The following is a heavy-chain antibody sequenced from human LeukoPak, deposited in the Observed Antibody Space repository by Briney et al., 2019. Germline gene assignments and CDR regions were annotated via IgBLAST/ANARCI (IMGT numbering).Heavy chain of an antibody. V-gene: IGHV1-18*01. Sequence: GESLKISCKASGYTFTSYGINWVRQAPGQGLEWMGWISAYNGNTNYAQKLQGRVTMTTDTSTSTAYMELRSLRSDDTAVYYCARRERSSGWYRYDYWGQGTLVTVSS. CDR3: ARRERSSGWYRYDY. J-gene: IGHJ4*02. CDR2: ISAYNGNT. CDR1: GYTFTSYG. D-gene: IGHD6-19*01.